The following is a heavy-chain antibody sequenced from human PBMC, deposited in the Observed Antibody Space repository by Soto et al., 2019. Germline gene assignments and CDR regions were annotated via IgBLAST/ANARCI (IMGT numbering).Heavy chain of an antibody. D-gene: IGHD2-21*02. V-gene: IGHV3-30*18. CDR2: ISYDGSNK. Sequence: GGSLRLSCAASGFTFSSYGMHWVRQAPGKGLEWVAVISYDGSNKYYADSVKGRFTISRDNSKNTLYLQMNSLRAEDTAVYYCAKVPTLLAYCGGDCYPRHDYWGQGTLVTVSS. CDR3: AKVPTLLAYCGGDCYPRHDY. J-gene: IGHJ4*02. CDR1: GFTFSSYG.